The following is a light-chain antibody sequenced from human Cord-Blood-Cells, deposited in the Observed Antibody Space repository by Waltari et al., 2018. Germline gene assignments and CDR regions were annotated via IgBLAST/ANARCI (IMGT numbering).Light chain of an antibody. V-gene: IGLV2-23*01. CDR1: SRDVGSYNL. J-gene: IGLJ3*02. CDR3: CSYAGSSNWV. Sequence: QSALTQPASVSGSPGQSITIPCTGTSRDVGSYNLFSWYQQHPGKAPKLMIYEGSKRPSGVSNRFSGSKSGNTASLTISGLQAEDEADYYCCSYAGSSNWVFGGGTKLTVL. CDR2: EGS.